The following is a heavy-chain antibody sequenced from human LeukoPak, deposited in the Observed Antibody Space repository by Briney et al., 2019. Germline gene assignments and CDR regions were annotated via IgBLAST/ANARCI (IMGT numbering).Heavy chain of an antibody. D-gene: IGHD5-18*01. CDR1: GYTFTGYY. J-gene: IGHJ6*03. CDR2: INAGKGNT. Sequence: ASVKVSCKASGYTFTGYYMHWVRQAPGQGLEWMGWINAGKGNTKYSQEFQGRVAITRDTSASTAYMELSSLRSEDMAVYYCARGVPGYSYGYDYYYMDVWGKGTTVTVSS. CDR3: ARGVPGYSYGYDYYYMDV. V-gene: IGHV1-3*03.